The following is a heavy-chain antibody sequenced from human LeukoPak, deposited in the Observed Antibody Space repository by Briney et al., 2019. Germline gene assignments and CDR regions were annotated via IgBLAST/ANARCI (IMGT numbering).Heavy chain of an antibody. CDR2: ISAYNGNT. CDR1: GYTFTSYG. V-gene: IGHV1-18*01. Sequence: ASVRVSCKASGYTFTSYGISWVRQAPGQGLEWMGWISAYNGNTNYAQKLQGRVTMTTDTSTSTAYMELRSLRSDDTAVYYCAWHTRYGSGWYRVGDYWGQGTLVTVSS. CDR3: AWHTRYGSGWYRVGDY. D-gene: IGHD6-19*01. J-gene: IGHJ4*02.